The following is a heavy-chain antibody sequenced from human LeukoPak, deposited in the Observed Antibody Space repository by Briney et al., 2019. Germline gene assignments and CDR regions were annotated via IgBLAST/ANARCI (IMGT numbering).Heavy chain of an antibody. CDR2: INPNSGGT. CDR3: ATSYRTGWYYFDY. V-gene: IGHV1-2*02. Sequence: ASVKVSCKASGYTFTGYYIHWVRQAPGLGLECMGWINPNSGGTNSAQKFQGRVTMTRDTSISTAYMELSRLRSDDTAVYYCATSYRTGWYYFDYWGQGTLVTVSS. J-gene: IGHJ4*02. CDR1: GYTFTGYY. D-gene: IGHD6-19*01.